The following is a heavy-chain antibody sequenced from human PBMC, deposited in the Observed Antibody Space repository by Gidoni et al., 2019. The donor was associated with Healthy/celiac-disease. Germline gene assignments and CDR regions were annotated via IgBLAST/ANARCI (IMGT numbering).Heavy chain of an antibody. V-gene: IGHV4-34*01. Sequence: VQLQHRGAGLLKPSDTLSLTCAVYGGSFSGSYWYWNRQPPGKGLEWIGEITHSGSTNYTPSLKSRVTISVDTSKNQFSLKLSSVTAADTAVYYCARVTGTTVPYYFDYWGQGTLVTVSS. CDR3: ARVTGTTVPYYFDY. J-gene: IGHJ4*02. D-gene: IGHD1-7*01. CDR1: GGSFSGSY. CDR2: ITHSGST.